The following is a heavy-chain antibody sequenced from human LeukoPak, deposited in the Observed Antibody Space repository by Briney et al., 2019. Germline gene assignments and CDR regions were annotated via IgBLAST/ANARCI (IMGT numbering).Heavy chain of an antibody. J-gene: IGHJ4*02. D-gene: IGHD5-18*01. CDR3: ARHSSSAYTYGLDY. V-gene: IGHV5-51*01. Sequence: GESLKISCETSGYSFSNYWVGWVRQMPGKGLEWMAIIYPGDSDTRYSPSFQGQVTISADKSIATAYLQWSTLKASDTAIYYCARHSSSAYTYGLDYWGQGTLVTVSS. CDR2: IYPGDSDT. CDR1: GYSFSNYW.